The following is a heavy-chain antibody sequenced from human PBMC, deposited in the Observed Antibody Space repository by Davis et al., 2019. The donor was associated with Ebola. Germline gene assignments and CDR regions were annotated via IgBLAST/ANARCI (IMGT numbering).Heavy chain of an antibody. D-gene: IGHD1-1*01. CDR3: ARGERRYYYYYGMDV. CDR1: GFTFSSYG. CDR2: IWYDGSNK. Sequence: PGGSLRLSCAASGFTFSSYGMHWVRQAPGKGLEWVAVIWYDGSNKYYADSVKGRFTISRDNAKNSLYLQMNSLRAEDTAVYYCARGERRYYYYYGMDVWGQGTTVTVSS. V-gene: IGHV3-33*01. J-gene: IGHJ6*02.